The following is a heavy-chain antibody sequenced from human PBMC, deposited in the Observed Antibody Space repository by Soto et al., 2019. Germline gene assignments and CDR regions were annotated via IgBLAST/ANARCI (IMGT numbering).Heavy chain of an antibody. CDR2: ISSDGSNK. D-gene: IGHD1-26*01. J-gene: IGHJ4*02. CDR1: GFSFSDFG. CDR3: AKDFSRGPMGMSLDS. Sequence: QVQLVESGGGVVHPGRSLRLSCTASGFSFSDFGMHWVRQAPGKGLEWLALISSDGSNKFYADSVRGRLTVSRDRSENTLHLHMNAVRIDDTAMYYCAKDFSRGPMGMSLDSWGQGTLVIVSS. V-gene: IGHV3-30*18.